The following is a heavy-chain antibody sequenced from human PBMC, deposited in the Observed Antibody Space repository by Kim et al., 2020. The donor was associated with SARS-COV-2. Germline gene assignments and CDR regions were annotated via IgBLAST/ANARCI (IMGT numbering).Heavy chain of an antibody. CDR2: INHSGST. V-gene: IGHV4-34*01. D-gene: IGHD3-10*01. CDR3: AREGLPRLTYYYGSGSSKDPAVGPMDV. CDR1: GGSFSGYY. J-gene: IGHJ6*02. Sequence: SETLSLTCAVYGGSFSGYYWSWIRQPPGKGLEWIGEINHSGSTNYNPSLKSRVTISVDTSKNQFALKLSSVTAADTAVYYCAREGLPRLTYYYGSGSSKDPAVGPMDVWGQGTTVTVSS.